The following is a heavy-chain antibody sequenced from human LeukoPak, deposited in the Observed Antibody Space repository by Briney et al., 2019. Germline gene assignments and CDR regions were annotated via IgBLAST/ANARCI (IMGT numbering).Heavy chain of an antibody. Sequence: GASVTVSCTASGYTFTSYYMHWVRQAPGQGLEGMGIINPSGGSTSYAQKFQGRVTMTRDTSTSTVYMELSSLRSEDTAVYYCARGALHYYDSSGNEFDYWGQGTLVTVSS. J-gene: IGHJ4*02. V-gene: IGHV1-46*01. CDR3: ARGALHYYDSSGNEFDY. D-gene: IGHD3-22*01. CDR1: GYTFTSYY. CDR2: INPSGGST.